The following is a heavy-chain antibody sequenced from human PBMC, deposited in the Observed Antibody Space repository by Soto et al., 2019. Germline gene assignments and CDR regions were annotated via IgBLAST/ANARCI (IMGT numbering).Heavy chain of an antibody. Sequence: EVQLLESGGGLVQPGGSLRLSCAASGFTFNSYAMTWVRQSPGKGLEWVSVIHGGGTYTFHADSVKGRFTISRDNSRNSLFLHMNSLKFEDTAVYYCAKYDAVSGGYLEHWGQGTLIIVSS. CDR3: AKYDAVSGGYLEH. V-gene: IGHV3-23*01. D-gene: IGHD6-19*01. CDR2: IHGGGTYT. J-gene: IGHJ1*01. CDR1: GFTFNSYA.